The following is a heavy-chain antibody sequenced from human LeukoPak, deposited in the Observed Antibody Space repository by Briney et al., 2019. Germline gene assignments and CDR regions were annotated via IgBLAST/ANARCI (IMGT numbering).Heavy chain of an antibody. CDR2: ISSSGSTI. D-gene: IGHD3-9*01. Sequence: GGSLRLSCAASGFTFSDYYMSWIRQAPGKGLEWVSYISSSGSTIYYADSVKGRFTISRDNAKNSLYLQMNSQRAEDTAVYYCARDGHYDILTGLFDYWGQGTLVTVSS. CDR1: GFTFSDYY. J-gene: IGHJ4*02. V-gene: IGHV3-11*01. CDR3: ARDGHYDILTGLFDY.